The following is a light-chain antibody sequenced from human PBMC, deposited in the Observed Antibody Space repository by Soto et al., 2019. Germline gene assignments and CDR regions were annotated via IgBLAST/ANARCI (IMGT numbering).Light chain of an antibody. CDR3: QQYNSYSWT. Sequence: DIQMTQSPSTLSASVGDRVTITCRASQSISSWLAWYQQKPGKAPKLLIYDASSLESGVPSRFSGSGSGTEFTLTISSLQPDDFATYYCQQYNSYSWTVXQGTKVDIK. CDR2: DAS. V-gene: IGKV1-5*01. J-gene: IGKJ1*01. CDR1: QSISSW.